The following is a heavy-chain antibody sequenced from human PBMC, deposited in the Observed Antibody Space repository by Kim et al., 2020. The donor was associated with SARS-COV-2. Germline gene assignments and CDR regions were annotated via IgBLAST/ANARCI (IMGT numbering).Heavy chain of an antibody. Sequence: ASVKVSCKASGYTFTSYYMHWVRQAPGQGLEWMGIINPSGGSTSYAQKFQGRVTMTRDTSTSTGYMELSSLRSEDTAVYYCARNYDSSGYYYYFDYWGQGTLVTVSS. CDR3: ARNYDSSGYYYYFDY. D-gene: IGHD3-22*01. J-gene: IGHJ4*02. CDR2: INPSGGST. CDR1: GYTFTSYY. V-gene: IGHV1-46*01.